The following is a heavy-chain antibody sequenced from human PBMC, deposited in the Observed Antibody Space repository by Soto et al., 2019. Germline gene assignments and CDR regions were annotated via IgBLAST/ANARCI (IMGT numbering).Heavy chain of an antibody. V-gene: IGHV4-59*01. J-gene: IGHJ4*02. CDR2: MYNTGST. D-gene: IGHD6-19*01. Sequence: SETLSLTCTVSGGSISGYYWSWIRQPPGKGLEWIGYMYNTGSTVYNPSFKSRVTISVDTSKNQFSLKLNSVTAADTAVYYCAKEGEHSSGWANFDYWGQGTLVTVSS. CDR1: GGSISGYY. CDR3: AKEGEHSSGWANFDY.